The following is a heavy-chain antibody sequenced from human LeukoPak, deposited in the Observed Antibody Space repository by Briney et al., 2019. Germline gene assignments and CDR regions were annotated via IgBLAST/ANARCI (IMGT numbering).Heavy chain of an antibody. CDR1: EFSFGSYA. V-gene: IGHV3-23*01. Sequence: PGGSLRLSCAASEFSFGSYAMSWVRQAPGKGLQWVSGISGSGDSTYYADSVNGRFTISRDNSKNTLYLQMISLRAEDTAVYYCARDVTYYYDSSGYGHWFDPWGQGTLVTVSS. D-gene: IGHD3-22*01. CDR2: ISGSGDST. J-gene: IGHJ5*02. CDR3: ARDVTYYYDSSGYGHWFDP.